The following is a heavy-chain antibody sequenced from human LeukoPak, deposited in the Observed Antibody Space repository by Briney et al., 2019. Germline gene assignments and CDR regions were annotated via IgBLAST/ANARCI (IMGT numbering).Heavy chain of an antibody. CDR1: GYTFTGYY. CDR3: ARQKEYSSGWIYGY. V-gene: IGHV1-2*02. J-gene: IGHJ4*02. Sequence: VSVKVSCKASGYTFTGYYMHWVRQAPGQGLEWMRWINPNSGGTNYAQKFQGRVTMTRDTSISTAYMELSRLRSDDTAVYYCARQKEYSSGWIYGYWGQGTLVTVSS. CDR2: INPNSGGT. D-gene: IGHD6-19*01.